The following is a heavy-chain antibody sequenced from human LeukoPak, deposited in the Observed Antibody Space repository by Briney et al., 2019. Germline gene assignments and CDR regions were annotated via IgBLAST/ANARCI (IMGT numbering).Heavy chain of an antibody. D-gene: IGHD2-2*01. CDR1: GFTFSDYY. CDR3: ARDRRYCSSTSCLSPYYYYGMDV. Sequence: GGSLRLSCAASGFTFSDYYMSWIHQAPGKGLEWVSYISSSGSTIYYADSVEGRFTISRDNAKNSLYLQMNSLRAEDTAVYYCARDRRYCSSTSCLSPYYYYGMDVWGQGTTVTVS. V-gene: IGHV3-11*01. J-gene: IGHJ6*02. CDR2: ISSSGSTI.